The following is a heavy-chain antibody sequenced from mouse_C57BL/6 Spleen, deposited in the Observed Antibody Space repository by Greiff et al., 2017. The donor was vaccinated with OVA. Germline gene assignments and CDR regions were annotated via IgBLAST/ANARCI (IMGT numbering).Heavy chain of an antibody. CDR3: ARSIYYGNPIDY. CDR1: GYTFTSYW. Sequence: VQLQQPGAELVRPGSSVKLSCKASGYTFTSYWMHWVKQRPIQGLEWIGNIDPSDSETHYNQKFKDKATLTVDKSSSTAYMQLSSLTSEDSAVYYCARSIYYGNPIDYWGQGTTLTVSS. V-gene: IGHV1-52*01. D-gene: IGHD2-1*01. CDR2: IDPSDSET. J-gene: IGHJ2*01.